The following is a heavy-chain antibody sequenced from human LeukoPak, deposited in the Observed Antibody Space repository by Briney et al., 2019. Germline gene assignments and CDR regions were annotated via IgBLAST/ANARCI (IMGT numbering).Heavy chain of an antibody. V-gene: IGHV3-7*03. Sequence: GGSLRLSCAASRFSLSSYWMSWVRQAPGKGREWVAKIKQDGSEKYYVHPVKGRFTISRDNAKNSLYLQMNSLRAEDTAVYYCARTLEAAADFDYWGQGTLVTVSS. D-gene: IGHD6-13*01. J-gene: IGHJ4*02. CDR3: ARTLEAAADFDY. CDR2: IKQDGSEK. CDR1: RFSLSSYW.